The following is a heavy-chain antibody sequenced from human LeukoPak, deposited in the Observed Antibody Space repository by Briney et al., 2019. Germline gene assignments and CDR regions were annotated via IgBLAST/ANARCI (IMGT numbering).Heavy chain of an antibody. V-gene: IGHV3-49*04. CDR1: GFTFGDYA. Sequence: GRSLRLSCTASGFTFGDYAMGWVRQAPGKGLEWIGFIRSKTYGETTEYAASVKGRFTFSGDDSKSIAYLQMNSLNIEDTAVYYCTRGDGSGICWGQGTLVTVSS. CDR3: TRGDGSGIC. D-gene: IGHD3-22*01. CDR2: IRSKTYGETT. J-gene: IGHJ4*02.